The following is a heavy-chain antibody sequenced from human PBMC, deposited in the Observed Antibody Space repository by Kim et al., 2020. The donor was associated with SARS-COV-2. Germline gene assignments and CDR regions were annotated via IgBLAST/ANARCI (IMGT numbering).Heavy chain of an antibody. CDR3: ARGTRQWLSRHYYYYMDV. CDR2: INHSGST. V-gene: IGHV4-34*01. Sequence: SETLSLTCAVYGGSFSGYYWSWIRQPPGKGLEWIGEINHSGSTNYNPSPKSRVTISVDTSKNQFSLKLSSVTAADTAVYYCARGTRQWLSRHYYYYMDVWGKGTPVTVSS. J-gene: IGHJ6*03. D-gene: IGHD6-19*01. CDR1: GGSFSGYY.